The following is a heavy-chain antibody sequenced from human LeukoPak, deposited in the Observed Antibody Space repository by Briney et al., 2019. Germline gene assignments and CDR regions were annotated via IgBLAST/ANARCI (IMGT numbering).Heavy chain of an antibody. V-gene: IGHV4-31*11. D-gene: IGHD4-17*01. CDR2: ISYSGFT. CDR1: GXSISSGGYF. Sequence: SQXLSLTCAXSGXSISSGGYFWSWIRHHPRKGLEWIGYISYSGFTQYNPSLQNRVTISIDTSKKQFSLKLTSVTAADTAVYYCARGPLRSFFDYWGQGTLVTVSS. J-gene: IGHJ4*02. CDR3: ARGPLRSFFDY.